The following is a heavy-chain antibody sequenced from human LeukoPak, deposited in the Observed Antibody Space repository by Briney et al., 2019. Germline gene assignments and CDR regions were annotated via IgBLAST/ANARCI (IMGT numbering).Heavy chain of an antibody. D-gene: IGHD3-10*01. Sequence: GGSLRLSCAASGFTFSSYAMHWIRQAPGKGLEWVAVISYDGSNKYYADSVKGRFTISRDNSKNTLYLQMNSLRAEDTAVYYCAREAPSYGSGSYYLDYWGQGTLVTVSS. CDR1: GFTFSSYA. CDR3: AREAPSYGSGSYYLDY. CDR2: ISYDGSNK. V-gene: IGHV3-30-3*01. J-gene: IGHJ4*02.